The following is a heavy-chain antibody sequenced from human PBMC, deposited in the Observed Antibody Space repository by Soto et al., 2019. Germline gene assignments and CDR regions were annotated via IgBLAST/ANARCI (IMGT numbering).Heavy chain of an antibody. J-gene: IGHJ4*02. CDR1: GYTFTGYY. CDR2: INPNSGNT. Sequence: ASVKVSCKASGYTFTGYYMHWVRQAPGQGLEWMGWINPNSGNTGYAQKFQGRVTMTRNTSISTAYMELSSLRSEDTAVYYCARGLRYGSGSSFFDYWGQGTLVTVSS. D-gene: IGHD3-10*01. V-gene: IGHV1-8*02. CDR3: ARGLRYGSGSSFFDY.